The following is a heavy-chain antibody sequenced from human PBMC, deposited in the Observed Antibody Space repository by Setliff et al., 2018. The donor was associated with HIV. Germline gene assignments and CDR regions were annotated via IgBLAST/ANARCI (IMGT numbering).Heavy chain of an antibody. CDR3: ARQGPFYGDYVTPGLDY. D-gene: IGHD4-17*01. CDR2: INPNTGGT. V-gene: IGHV1-2*06. Sequence: ASVKVSCKTSGYTFTGYYIHWVRQVPGQGLEWMGRINPNTGGTDYAQKFQGRVTMTGDTSISTAYMELTRLRSEDTAVYYCARQGPFYGDYVTPGLDYWGQGTLVTVSS. CDR1: GYTFTGYY. J-gene: IGHJ4*02.